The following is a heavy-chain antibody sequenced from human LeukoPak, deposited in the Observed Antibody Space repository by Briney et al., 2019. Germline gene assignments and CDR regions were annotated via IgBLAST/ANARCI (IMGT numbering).Heavy chain of an antibody. V-gene: IGHV3-74*01. D-gene: IGHD1-26*01. Sequence: GGSLRLSCAASGFTFSSYAMHWVRQAPGKGLVWVSRINSDGSSTSYADSVKGRFTISRDNAKNTLYLQMNSLRAEDTAVYYCASKGVGGSYPFDYWGQGTLVTVSS. J-gene: IGHJ4*02. CDR2: INSDGSST. CDR3: ASKGVGGSYPFDY. CDR1: GFTFSSYA.